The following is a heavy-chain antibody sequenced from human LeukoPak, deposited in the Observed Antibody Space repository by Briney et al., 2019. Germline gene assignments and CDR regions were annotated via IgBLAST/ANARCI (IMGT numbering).Heavy chain of an antibody. CDR2: ITAYNANT. J-gene: IGHJ4*02. Sequence: ITAYNANTNYPQKLQGRVTMTTDTSTSTAYMELRSLRSDDTAVYYCARARGTYEYYFDYWGQGTLVTVSS. D-gene: IGHD1-14*01. CDR3: ARARGTYEYYFDY. V-gene: IGHV1-18*01.